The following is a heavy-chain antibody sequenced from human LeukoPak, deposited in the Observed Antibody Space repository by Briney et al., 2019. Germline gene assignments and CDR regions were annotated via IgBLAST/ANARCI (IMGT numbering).Heavy chain of an antibody. V-gene: IGHV1-2*02. Sequence: ASVKVSCKASGYTFTGYYTHWVRQAPGLGLEWMGWINPNSGGTNYAQKFQGRVTMIRDTSISTAYMELSRLRSDDTAVYYCARDPGEYQLLTFWFDPWGQGTLVTVSS. CDR3: ARDPGEYQLLTFWFDP. J-gene: IGHJ5*02. CDR1: GYTFTGYY. D-gene: IGHD2-2*01. CDR2: INPNSGGT.